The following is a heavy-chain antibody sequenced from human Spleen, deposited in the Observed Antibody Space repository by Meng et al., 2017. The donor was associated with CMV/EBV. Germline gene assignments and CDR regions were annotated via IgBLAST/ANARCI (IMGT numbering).Heavy chain of an antibody. J-gene: IGHJ4*02. Sequence: KVSCKSSGYSFTNYWIGWVRQMPGKGLEWMGVVYSDDSDSRYSPSFKGQVTISADKSVSTAYLQWSSLKASDTAMYYCARRSGNFLYYFDYWGQGTLVTVSS. CDR1: GYSFTNYW. CDR2: VYSDDSDS. D-gene: IGHD1-26*01. V-gene: IGHV5-51*01. CDR3: ARRSGNFLYYFDY.